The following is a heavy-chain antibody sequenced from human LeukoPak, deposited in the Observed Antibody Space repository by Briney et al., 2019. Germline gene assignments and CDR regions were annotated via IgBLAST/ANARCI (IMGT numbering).Heavy chain of an antibody. Sequence: GGSLRLSCAASGFTFSSYAMHWVRQAPGKGLEWVVVISYDGSNKYYADSVKGRFTISRDNSKNTLYLQMNSLRAEDTAVYYCARGGSSIYYYYYMDVWGKGTTVTVSS. CDR1: GFTFSSYA. D-gene: IGHD2-15*01. CDR3: ARGGSSIYYYYYMDV. J-gene: IGHJ6*03. V-gene: IGHV3-30*04. CDR2: ISYDGSNK.